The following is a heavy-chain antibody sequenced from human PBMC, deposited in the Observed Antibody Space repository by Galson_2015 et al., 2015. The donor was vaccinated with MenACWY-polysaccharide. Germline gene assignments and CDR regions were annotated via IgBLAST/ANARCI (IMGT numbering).Heavy chain of an antibody. CDR1: GFTFDDYA. CDR2: IMWNSHTI. CDR3: AKDMGSDWYPVGFDS. J-gene: IGHJ4*02. D-gene: IGHD6-19*01. V-gene: IGHV3-9*01. Sequence: SLRLSCAASGFTFDDYAMHWVRQAPGKGLEWVAHIMWNSHTIAYADSVKGRFTVSRDNAKQTLSLEMTSLRGDDTALYYCAKDMGSDWYPVGFDSWGQGTLVIVSS.